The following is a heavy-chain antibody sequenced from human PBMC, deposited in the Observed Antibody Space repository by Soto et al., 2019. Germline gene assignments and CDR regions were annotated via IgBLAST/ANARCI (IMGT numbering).Heavy chain of an antibody. V-gene: IGHV4-59*08. J-gene: IGHJ4*02. CDR3: ARGGWRQIDY. CDR2: IYYSGST. CDR1: GVSIGSYY. D-gene: IGHD3-3*01. Sequence: SETLSLTCSVSGVSIGSYYWSWIRQPPGKGLEWIGYIYYSGSTNYNPSLKSRVTISVDTSKNRFSLKLSSVTAADTAVYYCARGGWRQIDYWGEGPLVTSPQ.